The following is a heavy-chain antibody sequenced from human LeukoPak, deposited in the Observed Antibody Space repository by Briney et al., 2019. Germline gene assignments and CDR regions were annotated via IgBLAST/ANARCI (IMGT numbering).Heavy chain of an antibody. V-gene: IGHV4-59*01. Sequence: SETLSLTCTVSGGSISSYYWSWIRQPPGKGLEWIGYIYYSGSTNYNPSLKSRVTISVDTSKNQFSLKLSSVTAAGTAVYYCARSSHIAAAGTGPYYYYYYYMDVWGKGTTVTVSS. CDR3: ARSSHIAAAGTGPYYYYYYYMDV. J-gene: IGHJ6*03. CDR1: GGSISSYY. D-gene: IGHD6-13*01. CDR2: IYYSGST.